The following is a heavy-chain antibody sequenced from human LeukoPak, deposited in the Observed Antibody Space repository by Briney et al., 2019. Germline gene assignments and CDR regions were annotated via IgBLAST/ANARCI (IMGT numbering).Heavy chain of an antibody. CDR3: AREAVWGGRLWFGEFHWFDP. D-gene: IGHD3-10*01. CDR2: MNPNSGNT. Sequence: ASVKVSCKASGYTFTSYDINWVRQATGQGLEWMGWMNPNSGNTGYAQKFQGRVTMTRNTSISTAYMELSSLRSEDTAVYYCAREAVWGGRLWFGEFHWFDPWGQGTLVTVSS. J-gene: IGHJ5*02. CDR1: GYTFTSYD. V-gene: IGHV1-8*02.